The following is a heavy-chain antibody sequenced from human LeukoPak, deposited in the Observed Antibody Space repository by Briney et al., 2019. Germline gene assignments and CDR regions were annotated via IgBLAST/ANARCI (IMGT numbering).Heavy chain of an antibody. Sequence: GGSLRLSCAASGFTFTSYWMHWVRQGPGKGLVWVSRINSVGKSTTYADSVKGRFTISRDNTKNTLYLEMNSLRAEDTAVYYCAISLTRTSDYWGQGTLVTVSS. J-gene: IGHJ4*02. CDR3: AISLTRTSDY. V-gene: IGHV3-74*01. CDR2: INSVGKST. CDR1: GFTFTSYW. D-gene: IGHD1-7*01.